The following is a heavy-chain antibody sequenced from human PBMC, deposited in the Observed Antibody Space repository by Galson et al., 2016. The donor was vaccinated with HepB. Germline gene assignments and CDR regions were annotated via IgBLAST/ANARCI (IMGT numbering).Heavy chain of an antibody. J-gene: IGHJ5*02. V-gene: IGHV1-46*01. CDR1: GYTFTSSY. D-gene: IGHD1-1*01. CDR3: ARDRVELERFGRTNYNWFDP. Sequence: SVKVSCKASGYTFTSSYVHWVRQAPGQGLEWMGILNPSGGSTSYAQKFQGRVTMTRDTSTSTVYMELNSLRSEDTAMYYCARDRVELERFGRTNYNWFDPWGRGTLVTVSS. CDR2: LNPSGGST.